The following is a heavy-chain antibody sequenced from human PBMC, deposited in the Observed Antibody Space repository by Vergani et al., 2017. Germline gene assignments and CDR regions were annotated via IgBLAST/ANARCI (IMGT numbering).Heavy chain of an antibody. CDR1: GGTFSSYT. J-gene: IGHJ3*02. V-gene: IGHV1-69*02. CDR2: IIPIVDIA. CDR3: ASAEAGLDAFDI. Sequence: QVQLVQSGAEVKKPGSSVKVSCKASGGTFSSYTISWVRQAPGQGLEWMGRIIPIVDIANHAQKFQGRVTITADKSTSTAYMELSSLRSEDTAVYYCASAEAGLDAFDIWGQGTMVTVSS. D-gene: IGHD6-19*01.